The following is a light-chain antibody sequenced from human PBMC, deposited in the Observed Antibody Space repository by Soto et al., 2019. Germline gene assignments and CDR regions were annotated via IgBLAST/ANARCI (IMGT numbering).Light chain of an antibody. CDR1: QNINNY. Sequence: DLQMTQSPSSLSASVGDRVTITCQASQNINNYLNWYQQKPGRAPXXRIYDASNLEAGVPSRLRGSGSGTDFTFTISRLQPEDIATYYCQQYENLPTFGQGTRLEIK. J-gene: IGKJ5*01. CDR3: QQYENLPT. V-gene: IGKV1-33*01. CDR2: DAS.